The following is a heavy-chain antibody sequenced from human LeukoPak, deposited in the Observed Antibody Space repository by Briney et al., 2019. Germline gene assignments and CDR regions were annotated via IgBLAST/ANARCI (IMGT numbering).Heavy chain of an antibody. Sequence: GRSLRLSCAASGFTFSSYAMHWVRQAPDKGLEWVAVISYDGSNKYYADSVKGRFTISRDNSKNTLYLQMNSLRAEDTAVYYCARDFTTYCGGDCYFDYWGQGTLVTVSS. V-gene: IGHV3-30-3*01. CDR3: ARDFTTYCGGDCYFDY. CDR1: GFTFSSYA. D-gene: IGHD2-21*02. CDR2: ISYDGSNK. J-gene: IGHJ4*02.